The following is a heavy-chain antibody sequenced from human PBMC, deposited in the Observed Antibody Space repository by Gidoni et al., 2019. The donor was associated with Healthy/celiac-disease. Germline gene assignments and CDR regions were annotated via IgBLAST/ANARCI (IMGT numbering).Heavy chain of an antibody. J-gene: IGHJ4*02. V-gene: IGHV3-73*02. Sequence: EVQLVESGGGLVQPGGSLKLSCAASGFTFSGSAMHWVRQASGKGLEWVGRIRSKANSYATAYAASVKGRFTISRDDSKNTAYLQMNSLKTEDTAVYYCTRPGGVGYYHHWGQGTLVTVSS. CDR3: TRPGGVGYYHH. CDR1: GFTFSGSA. CDR2: IRSKANSYAT. D-gene: IGHD3-22*01.